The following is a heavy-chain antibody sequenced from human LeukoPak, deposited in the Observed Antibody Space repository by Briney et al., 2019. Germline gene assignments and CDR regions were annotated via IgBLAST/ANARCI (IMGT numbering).Heavy chain of an antibody. CDR2: ISGSGGST. V-gene: IGHV3-23*01. CDR1: GFTFSSYA. Sequence: GGSLRLSCAASGFTFSSYAMSWVRQAPGMGLEWVSAISGSGGSTYYADSVKGRFTISRDNSQNTLYLQMNSLRAEDTAVYYCAKDRREWELPMGAFDIWGQGTMVTVSS. CDR3: AKDRREWELPMGAFDI. J-gene: IGHJ3*02. D-gene: IGHD1-26*01.